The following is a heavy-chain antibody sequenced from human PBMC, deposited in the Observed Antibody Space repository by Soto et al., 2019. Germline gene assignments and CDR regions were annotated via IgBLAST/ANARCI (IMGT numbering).Heavy chain of an antibody. CDR1: GFTISDHF. D-gene: IGHD5-12*01. J-gene: IGHJ4*02. Sequence: EVQVVESGGGLVQPGGSLRLSCAASGFTISDHFIDWVRQAPGKGLEWVGRTKNIGNNYATEYAASVKGRFTISRDDSRNSVYLYMNRLKSKDTAVYFCARGGNEYRYWGQGTLVTVSS. CDR3: ARGGNEYRY. CDR2: TKNIGNNYAT. V-gene: IGHV3-72*01.